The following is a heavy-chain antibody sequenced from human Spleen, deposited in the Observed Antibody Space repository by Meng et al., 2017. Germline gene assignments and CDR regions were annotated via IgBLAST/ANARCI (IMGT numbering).Heavy chain of an antibody. CDR2: ISGSGGST. J-gene: IGHJ4*02. D-gene: IGHD3-16*01. Sequence: GESLKISCAASGFTFSSYAMSWVRQAPGKGLEWVSAISGSGGSTYYADSVKGRFTISRDSSKNSLYLQMNSLRAEDTAVYYCSTNGGKTLRYYFDSWGQGTLVTVSS. V-gene: IGHV3-23*01. CDR1: GFTFSSYA. CDR3: STNGGKTLRYYFDS.